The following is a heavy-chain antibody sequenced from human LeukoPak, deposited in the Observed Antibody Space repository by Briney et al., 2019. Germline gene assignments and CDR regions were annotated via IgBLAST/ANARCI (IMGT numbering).Heavy chain of an antibody. CDR2: ISASGGST. D-gene: IGHD3-10*01. J-gene: IGHJ4*02. Sequence: PGGSLRLSCAVSGFTFSSYAMSWIRQAPGKGLEWVSGISASGGSTYYADSVRGRFTISRDNSKNTLYLQMNSLRAEDTALYYCAKERSMDMGWFGELFEWGQGTLVTVSS. CDR3: AKERSMDMGWFGELFE. CDR1: GFTFSSYA. V-gene: IGHV3-23*01.